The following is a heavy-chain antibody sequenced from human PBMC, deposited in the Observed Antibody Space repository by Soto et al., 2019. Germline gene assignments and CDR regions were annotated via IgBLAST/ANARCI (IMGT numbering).Heavy chain of an antibody. V-gene: IGHV1-69*13. CDR1: GGTFSIYA. J-gene: IGHJ6*02. CDR2: IIPIFGTA. D-gene: IGHD3-3*02. Sequence: SVKVSCKASGGTFSIYAIIWVRQAPGQGLEWMGGIIPIFGTANYAQKFQGRVTITADESTSTAYMELSSLRSEDTAVYYCARDTSLADYYYYGMDVWGQGTTVTVSS. CDR3: ARDTSLADYYYYGMDV.